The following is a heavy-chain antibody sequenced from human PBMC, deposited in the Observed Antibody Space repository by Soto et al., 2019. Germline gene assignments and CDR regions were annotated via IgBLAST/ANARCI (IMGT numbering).Heavy chain of an antibody. J-gene: IGHJ5*02. Sequence: QVQLVQSGAEVKKPGSSVKVSCKASGGTFSSYAISWVRQAPGQGLEWMGGIIPIFGTANYAQKFQGRVTITADKSTSTAYMELSSLRSEDTAGYYCARYGDMTTVTNWFDPWGPGTLVTISS. CDR3: ARYGDMTTVTNWFDP. CDR1: GGTFSSYA. CDR2: IIPIFGTA. D-gene: IGHD4-17*01. V-gene: IGHV1-69*06.